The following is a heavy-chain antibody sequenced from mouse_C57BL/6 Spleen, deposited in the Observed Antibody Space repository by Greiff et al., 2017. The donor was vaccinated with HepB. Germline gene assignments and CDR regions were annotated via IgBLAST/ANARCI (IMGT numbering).Heavy chain of an antibody. D-gene: IGHD1-1*01. CDR3: ARQGYGSSYSSWCFGV. CDR1: GFTFSSYT. V-gene: IGHV5-9*01. J-gene: IGHJ1*03. CDR2: ISGGGGNT. Sequence: EVKLMESGGGLVKPGGSLKLSCAASGFTFSSYTMSWVRQTPEKRLEWVATISGGGGNTYYPDSVKGRFTISRDNAKNSLYLQMSSLRSEDTALYYCARQGYGSSYSSWCFGVWGTGTTVTVSS.